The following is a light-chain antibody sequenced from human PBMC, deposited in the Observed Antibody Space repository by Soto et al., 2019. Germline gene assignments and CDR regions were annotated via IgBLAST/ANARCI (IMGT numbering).Light chain of an antibody. V-gene: IGLV6-57*01. CDR3: QSYDSSNHGV. J-gene: IGLJ3*02. CDR1: SGSIASNY. CDR2: EDN. Sequence: FMLTQPHSVSESPGKTVTISCTHSSGSIASNYVQWYQQRPGSSPTTVIYEDNQRPSGVPDRFSGSIDSSSNSASLTISGLKTEDEADSYCQSYDSSNHGVFGGGTKLTVL.